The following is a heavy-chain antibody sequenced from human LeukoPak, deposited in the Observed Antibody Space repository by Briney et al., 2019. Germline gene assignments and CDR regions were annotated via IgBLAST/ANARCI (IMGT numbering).Heavy chain of an antibody. Sequence: GGSLRLSCAASGFTFSSYAMNWVRQAPGKGLEWISYIKSTGNIIHYADSEKGRFTISRDNAKNSLYLQMSSLRDDDTAVYYCAGGWDYFDTSGTYYDLDSWGQGTLVTVSS. V-gene: IGHV3-48*02. CDR2: IKSTGNII. D-gene: IGHD3-22*01. CDR1: GFTFSSYA. CDR3: AGGWDYFDTSGTYYDLDS. J-gene: IGHJ4*02.